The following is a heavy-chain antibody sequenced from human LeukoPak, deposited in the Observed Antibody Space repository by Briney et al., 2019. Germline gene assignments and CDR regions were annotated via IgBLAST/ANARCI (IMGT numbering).Heavy chain of an antibody. Sequence: GGSLRLSCAASGFTFSGSAMHWVRQASGKGLEWVGRIRSKANSYATAYAASVKGRFTISRDDSKNTLYLQMNSLKTEDTAVYYCTTEPAEQWLVQVDYWGQGTLVTVSS. J-gene: IGHJ4*02. D-gene: IGHD6-19*01. CDR2: IRSKANSYAT. CDR3: TTEPAEQWLVQVDY. CDR1: GFTFSGSA. V-gene: IGHV3-73*01.